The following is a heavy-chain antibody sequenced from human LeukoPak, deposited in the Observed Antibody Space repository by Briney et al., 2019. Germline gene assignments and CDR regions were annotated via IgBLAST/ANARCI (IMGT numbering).Heavy chain of an antibody. CDR3: ASHFWSGYFYDY. CDR2: INHSGST. V-gene: IGHV4-34*01. D-gene: IGHD3-3*02. Sequence: PSETLSLTCAVYGGSFSGYYWSWIRQPPGKGLEWIGEINHSGSTNYNPSLKGRVTISVDTSKNQFSLKLSSVTAADTAVYYCASHFWSGYFYDYWGQGTLVTVSS. J-gene: IGHJ4*02. CDR1: GGSFSGYY.